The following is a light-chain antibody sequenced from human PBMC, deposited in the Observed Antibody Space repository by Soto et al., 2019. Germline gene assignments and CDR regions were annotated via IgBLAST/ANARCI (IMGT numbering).Light chain of an antibody. CDR3: QQYNGYWT. J-gene: IGKJ1*01. CDR1: QSISDS. Sequence: DIQMTQSPSTLSASVGDRVTITCRASQSISDSFAWYQQKPGKAPKLLIYEASTLKSGVPSRFSGSRSGTEYTLTISSLQPDDFATYYCQQYNGYWTVGQGTKVEIK. CDR2: EAS. V-gene: IGKV1-5*03.